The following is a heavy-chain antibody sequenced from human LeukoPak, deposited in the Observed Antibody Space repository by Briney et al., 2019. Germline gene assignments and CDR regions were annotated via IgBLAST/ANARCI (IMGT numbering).Heavy chain of an antibody. D-gene: IGHD5-12*01. J-gene: IGHJ4*02. V-gene: IGHV4-59*08. Sequence: SETLSLTCTVSSDSISSYWWSWIRQSPGKGLEWIGYIHYSGSTKYNPSFKSRVTISVDTSKNQFSLKVSSVTAADTAVYYCARHRGYDLFDYWGQGILVTVSS. CDR1: SDSISSYW. CDR2: IHYSGST. CDR3: ARHRGYDLFDY.